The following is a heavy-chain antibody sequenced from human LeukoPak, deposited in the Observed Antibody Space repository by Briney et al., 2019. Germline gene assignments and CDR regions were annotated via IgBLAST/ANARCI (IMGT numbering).Heavy chain of an antibody. D-gene: IGHD4-17*01. CDR2: ISAYNGNT. Sequence: ASVKVSCKASGYTFTSYGISWVRQAPGQGLEWMGWISAYNGNTNYAQKFQGRVTITADKSTSTAYMELSSLRSEDTAVYYCARDTPYGGWGQGTLVTVSS. CDR3: ARDTPYGG. J-gene: IGHJ4*02. CDR1: GYTFTSYG. V-gene: IGHV1-18*01.